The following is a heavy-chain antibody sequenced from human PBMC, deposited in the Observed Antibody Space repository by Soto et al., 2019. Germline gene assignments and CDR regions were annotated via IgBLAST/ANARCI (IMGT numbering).Heavy chain of an antibody. CDR1: GFNLSDCA. CDR2: ISSSSSVI. J-gene: IGHJ6*03. Sequence: EVQLVESGGGLVQPGGSLRLSCATSGFNLSDCAMNWVRQAPWKGLEWVSYISSSSSVIDYADSVQGRFTVSRDNARNSLYLQMNSLRAEDTAVYDCARDLSWGSNWYYYMDVWGKGTTVTVSS. D-gene: IGHD7-27*01. CDR3: ARDLSWGSNWYYYMDV. V-gene: IGHV3-48*01.